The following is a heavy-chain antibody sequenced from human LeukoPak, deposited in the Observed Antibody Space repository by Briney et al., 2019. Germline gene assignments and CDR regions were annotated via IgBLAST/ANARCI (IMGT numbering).Heavy chain of an antibody. CDR1: GFTVSNNY. CDR2: IYSGGNT. D-gene: IGHD3-10*01. Sequence: GGSLRLSCAASGFTVSNNYMSWVRQAPGKGLEWVSVIYSGGNTYFADSVKGRFAISGDYSRNTVYLQMSSLRAEDTAVYYCARESGFGELFPFAFDIWGQGTVVTVSS. CDR3: ARESGFGELFPFAFDI. J-gene: IGHJ3*02. V-gene: IGHV3-53*01.